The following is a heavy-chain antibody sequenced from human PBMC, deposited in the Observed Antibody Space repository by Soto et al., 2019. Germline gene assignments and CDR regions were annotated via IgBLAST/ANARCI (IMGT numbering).Heavy chain of an antibody. CDR1: GFTFSDYY. CDR2: ISSTSNTI. D-gene: IGHD1-26*01. J-gene: IGHJ4*02. V-gene: IGHV3-11*01. Sequence: QVQLVESGGGLVKPGGSLRLSCATSGFTFSDYYMSWIRQAPGKGLEWFSYISSTSNTIYYGDSVKGRFTISRDNAKNPLYLQMNSRRAENADVYYCARELGATPHCFGYWGQGALVTVSS. CDR3: ARELGATPHCFGY.